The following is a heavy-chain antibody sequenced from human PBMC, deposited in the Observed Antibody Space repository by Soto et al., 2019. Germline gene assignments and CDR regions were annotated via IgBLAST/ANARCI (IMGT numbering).Heavy chain of an antibody. CDR1: GFTFTDYW. Sequence: GGSLILSCAASGFTFTDYWMHWVRQTPDKGLVWVSRINSDGSSTTYADSVQGRFTISRDNAKNTLYMQMNSLRVEDTAVYYCAREERWELLLIDVWGQGTQVTVSS. V-gene: IGHV3-74*03. CDR2: INSDGSST. D-gene: IGHD1-26*01. J-gene: IGHJ4*02. CDR3: AREERWELLLIDV.